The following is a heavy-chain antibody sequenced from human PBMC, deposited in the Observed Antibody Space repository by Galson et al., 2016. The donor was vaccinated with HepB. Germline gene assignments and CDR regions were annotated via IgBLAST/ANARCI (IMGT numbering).Heavy chain of an antibody. CDR3: VRLACSGGSCYSYWYFDL. CDR1: GYKFTSRW. Sequence: QSGAEVKKPGESLKISCKGSGYKFTSRWIGWVRQMPGKGLEWMGIIYPGDSGTRYSPSFQGQVTISADKSIGTAYLQWSSLKASDTAMYYCVRLACSGGSCYSYWYFDLWGRGTLVTVSS. CDR2: IYPGDSGT. D-gene: IGHD2-15*01. V-gene: IGHV5-51*01. J-gene: IGHJ2*01.